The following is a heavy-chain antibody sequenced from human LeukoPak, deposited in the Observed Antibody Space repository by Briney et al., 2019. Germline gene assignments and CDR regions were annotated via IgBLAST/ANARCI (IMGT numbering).Heavy chain of an antibody. V-gene: IGHV3-20*04. D-gene: IGHD3-10*01. CDR2: INRNGGST. CDR3: VRGFRGGPFDY. Sequence: GGSLRLSCAASGFTFDDYGMSWVRQAPGKGLEWVSGINRNGGSTGYADSVKGRFTISRDTAKNSLYLQMNSLRAEDTALYYCVRGFRGGPFDYWGQGTLVTVSS. J-gene: IGHJ4*02. CDR1: GFTFDDYG.